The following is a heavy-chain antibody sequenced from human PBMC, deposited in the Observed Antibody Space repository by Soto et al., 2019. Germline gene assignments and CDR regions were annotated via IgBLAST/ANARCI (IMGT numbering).Heavy chain of an antibody. V-gene: IGHV4-30-2*01. CDR2: IYESGRT. CDR3: ARGDRYRGSFSDWFDP. D-gene: IGHD1-26*01. J-gene: IGHJ5*02. CDR1: GGSISSDGYS. Sequence: PSETLSLTCSVSGGSISSDGYSWSWIRQPPGKGLEWIGYIYESGRTYYKPSLKSRVIISADRSKNQFSLEMTSVTAADTAVYYCARGDRYRGSFSDWFDPWGQGILVTVS.